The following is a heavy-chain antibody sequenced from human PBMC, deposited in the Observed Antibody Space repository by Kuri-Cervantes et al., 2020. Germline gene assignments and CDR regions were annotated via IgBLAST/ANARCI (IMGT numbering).Heavy chain of an antibody. V-gene: IGHV4-61*01. Sequence: GSLRLSCTVSGGSISSGSYYWSWIRQPPGKGLEWIGYIYYSGSTNYNPSLKSRVTISVDTSKNQFSLKLSSVTAADTAVYYCARISYYDSSGYLDWGQGTLVTVSS. CDR1: GGSISSGSYY. CDR2: IYYSGST. CDR3: ARISYYDSSGYLD. D-gene: IGHD3-22*01. J-gene: IGHJ4*02.